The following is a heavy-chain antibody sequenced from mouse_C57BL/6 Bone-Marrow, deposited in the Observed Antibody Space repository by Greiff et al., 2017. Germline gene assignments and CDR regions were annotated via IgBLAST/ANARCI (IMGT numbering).Heavy chain of an antibody. CDR1: GYTFTNYW. J-gene: IGHJ4*01. Sequence: VQLQQPGAELVKPGASVKLSCKASGYTFTNYWMHWVKQRPGQGLEWIGMMHPNGGSPDYNEKFKSEATLSVDTSSRTAYMELSSLTSENSAVYYCASSYDYDDYTRDYWGQGTSATVTS. CDR2: MHPNGGSP. CDR3: ASSYDYDDYTRDY. D-gene: IGHD2-4*01. V-gene: IGHV1-64*01.